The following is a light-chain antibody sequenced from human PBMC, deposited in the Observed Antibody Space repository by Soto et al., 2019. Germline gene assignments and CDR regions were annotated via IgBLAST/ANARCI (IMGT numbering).Light chain of an antibody. CDR3: NSYTRANTLV. CDR1: SSDVGAYAS. J-gene: IGLJ1*01. Sequence: QSVLTRPASVSGSPGQSITISCTGTSSDVGAYASVSWFQQHPGKAPKLIIYEVTHRPSGVSIRFSASKSGNTASLTISGLQAEDEADYYCNSYTRANTLVFGTGTKVTVL. V-gene: IGLV2-14*01. CDR2: EVT.